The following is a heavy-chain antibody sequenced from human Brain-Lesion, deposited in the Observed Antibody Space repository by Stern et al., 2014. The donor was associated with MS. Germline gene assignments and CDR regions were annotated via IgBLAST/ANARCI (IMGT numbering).Heavy chain of an antibody. CDR3: TTSPYGLDA. D-gene: IGHD1-14*01. V-gene: IGHV1-69*09. J-gene: IGHJ6*02. CDR1: GGTFRSYT. Sequence: QVQLVESGAELKKPGSSVKVSCKASGGTFRSYTVSWVRQAPGQGLEWMGKIIPILGVANYAPKFQGRVTITADKFTGTAYMEVTSLRSEDTAIYYCTTSPYGLDAWGQGTTVTVSS. CDR2: IIPILGVA.